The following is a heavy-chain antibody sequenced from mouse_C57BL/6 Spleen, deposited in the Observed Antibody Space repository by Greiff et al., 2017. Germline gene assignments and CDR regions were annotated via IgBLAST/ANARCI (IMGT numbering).Heavy chain of an antibody. J-gene: IGHJ2*01. CDR1: GYAFSSSW. D-gene: IGHD2-5*01. CDR2: IYPGDGDT. CDR3: ARYSNYAFDY. V-gene: IGHV1-82*01. Sequence: QVQLQQSGPELVKPGASVKISCKASGYAFSSSWMNWVKQRPGKGLEWIGRIYPGDGDTNYNGKFKGKATLTADKSSSTAYMQLSSLTSEDSAVYFCARYSNYAFDYWGQGTTRTVSS.